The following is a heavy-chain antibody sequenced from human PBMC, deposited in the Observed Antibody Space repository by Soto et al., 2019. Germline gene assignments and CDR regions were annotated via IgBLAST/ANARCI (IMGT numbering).Heavy chain of an antibody. CDR3: AKDRAQLVPAPPSYYYSGMAV. Sequence: GGSLRLSCAASGFTFSSYAMSWVRQAPGKGLEWVSAISGSGGSTYYADSVKGRFTISRDNSKNTLYLQMNSLRAEDTAVYYCAKDRAQLVPAPPSYYYSGMAVWGQGTTVTVSS. CDR1: GFTFSSYA. V-gene: IGHV3-23*01. CDR2: ISGSGGST. J-gene: IGHJ6*02. D-gene: IGHD6-13*01.